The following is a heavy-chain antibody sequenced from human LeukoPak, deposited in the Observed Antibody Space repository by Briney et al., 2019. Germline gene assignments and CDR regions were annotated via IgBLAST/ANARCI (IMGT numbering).Heavy chain of an antibody. V-gene: IGHV3-30-3*01. CDR1: GFTFSSYA. J-gene: IGHJ4*02. D-gene: IGHD6-25*01. Sequence: PGGSLRLSCAASGFTFSSYAMHWVRQAPGKGLEWVAVISYDGSNKYYADSVKGRFTISRDNSKNTLYLQMNSLRAEDTAVYYCARGRHLRPIDYWGQGTLVTVSS. CDR3: ARGRHLRPIDY. CDR2: ISYDGSNK.